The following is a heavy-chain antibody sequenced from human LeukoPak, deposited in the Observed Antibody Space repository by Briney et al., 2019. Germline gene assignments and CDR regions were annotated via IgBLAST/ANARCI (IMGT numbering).Heavy chain of an antibody. CDR1: GFTFSSYA. CDR3: VEGGAARFDY. Sequence: QPGGSLRLSCAASGFTFSSYAMHWVRQAPGKGLEWVAVISYDGSNKYYADSVKGRFTISRDNSKNTLYLQMNSLRAEDTAVYYCVEGGAARFDYWGQGTLVAVSS. J-gene: IGHJ4*02. V-gene: IGHV3-30*04. CDR2: ISYDGSNK. D-gene: IGHD5-18*01.